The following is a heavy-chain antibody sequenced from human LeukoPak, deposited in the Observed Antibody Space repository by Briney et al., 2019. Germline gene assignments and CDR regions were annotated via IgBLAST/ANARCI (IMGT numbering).Heavy chain of an antibody. D-gene: IGHD3-22*01. CDR2: SRNEVNSYTT. J-gene: IGHJ4*02. CDR3: ARALYDSSGYYSHFDY. V-gene: IGHV3-72*01. Sequence: GGSLRLSCAASGCSFSDHYMDWVRQAPGKGLEWVGRSRNEVNSYTTESAASVEGRFTISRDDSKNALYLPMNTLRAEDTAVYYCARALYDSSGYYSHFDYWGQGTLVTVSS. CDR1: GCSFSDHY.